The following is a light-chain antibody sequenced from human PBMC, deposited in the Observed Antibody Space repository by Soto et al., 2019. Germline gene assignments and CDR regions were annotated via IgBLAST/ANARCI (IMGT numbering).Light chain of an antibody. CDR3: QQSYSTPIT. Sequence: DLQMTQSPPSLSASVGDRVTITCRASQSISSYLNWYQQKPGKAPKLLIYAASSLQSGVPVRFSGSGSGTDFTLTISSLQPEDFATYYCQQSYSTPITFGQGTRLEIK. CDR2: AAS. CDR1: QSISSY. V-gene: IGKV1-39*01. J-gene: IGKJ5*01.